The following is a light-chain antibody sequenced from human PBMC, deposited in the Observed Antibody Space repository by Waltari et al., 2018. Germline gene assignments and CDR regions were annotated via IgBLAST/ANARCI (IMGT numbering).Light chain of an antibody. V-gene: IGKV3-20*01. J-gene: IGKJ1*01. CDR2: GAS. Sequence: EIVLTQSPGTLSLSPGDRATLSCRASESVSSNYLAWYQQKLGQAPRLLIYGASSRATGIPDRFSASGSGTDFTRTISRLDPEDFAVYYCQQYGTSPWTFGQGTKVEIK. CDR3: QQYGTSPWT. CDR1: ESVSSNY.